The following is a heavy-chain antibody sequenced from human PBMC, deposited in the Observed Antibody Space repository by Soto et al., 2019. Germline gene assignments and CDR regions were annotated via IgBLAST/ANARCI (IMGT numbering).Heavy chain of an antibody. J-gene: IGHJ4*02. V-gene: IGHV1-69*13. CDR1: GVTFSSYA. CDR3: ARAYDSSGYYSDY. D-gene: IGHD3-22*01. Sequence: SVKVSCTASGVTFSSYAISWVRQAPGQGLEWMGGIIPIFGTANYAQKFQGRVTITADESTSTAYMELSSLRSEDTAVYYCARAYDSSGYYSDYWGQGTLVTVSS. CDR2: IIPIFGTA.